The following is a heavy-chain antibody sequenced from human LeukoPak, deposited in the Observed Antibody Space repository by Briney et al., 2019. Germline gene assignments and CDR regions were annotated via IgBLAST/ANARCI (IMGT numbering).Heavy chain of an antibody. CDR2: INPNSGGT. Sequence: ASVKVSCKASGYTFTDYYMHWVRQAPGQGLEWMGLINPNSGGTNYPQKSQGRVTMTRDTSFSTAYMEVSRLRSDDTAVYYCARSPLSQPAFDMWGQGTLVTVSS. V-gene: IGHV1-2*02. J-gene: IGHJ3*02. D-gene: IGHD2-2*01. CDR1: GYTFTDYY. CDR3: ARSPLSQPAFDM.